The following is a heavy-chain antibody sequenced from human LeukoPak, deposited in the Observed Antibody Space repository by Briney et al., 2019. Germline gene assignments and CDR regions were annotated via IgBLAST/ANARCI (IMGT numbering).Heavy chain of an antibody. CDR3: ARETPMVRGVMFDY. CDR2: ISSSGSTI. V-gene: IGHV3-48*03. Sequence: GGSLRLSCAASGFTFSSYEMNWVRQAPGKGLEWVSYISSSGSTIYYADSVKGRFTISRDNAKNSLYLQMNSLRAEDTAVYYCARETPMVRGVMFDYWGQGTLVTVSS. CDR1: GFTFSSYE. D-gene: IGHD3-10*01. J-gene: IGHJ4*02.